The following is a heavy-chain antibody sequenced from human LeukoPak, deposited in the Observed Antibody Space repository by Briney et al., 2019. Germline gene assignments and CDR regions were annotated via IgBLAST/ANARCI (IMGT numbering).Heavy chain of an antibody. CDR3: ARDRLGGDLTGESLY. V-gene: IGHV1-18*01. D-gene: IGHD4-17*01. CDR2: ISAYNGNT. CDR1: GYPFNNFG. J-gene: IGHJ4*02. Sequence: ASVKVSCKGSGYPFNNFGLNWVGQAPGQGKEWMGWISAYNGNTHYAQKFRGRLTMTTDTSTTTAYLELRSLKSDDTAVYYCARDRLGGDLTGESLYWGQGTLVTVSS.